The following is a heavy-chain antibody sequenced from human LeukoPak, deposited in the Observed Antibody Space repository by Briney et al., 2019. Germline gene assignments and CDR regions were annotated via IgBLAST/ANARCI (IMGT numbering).Heavy chain of an antibody. CDR2: IYYSGST. J-gene: IGHJ2*01. CDR1: GGSFSSSSYS. V-gene: IGHV4-39*07. D-gene: IGHD4-17*01. Sequence: SETLSLTCTVSGGSFSSSSYSWGWIRQPPGKGLEWIGNIYYSGSTYYNPSLKSRVTMSVDTSKNQFSLKLSSVTAADTAVYYCARVVNGHTVRNGLRYFDLWGRGTLVTVSS. CDR3: ARVVNGHTVRNGLRYFDL.